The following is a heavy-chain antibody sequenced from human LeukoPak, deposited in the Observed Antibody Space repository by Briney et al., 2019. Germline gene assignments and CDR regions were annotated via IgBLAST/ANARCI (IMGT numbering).Heavy chain of an antibody. CDR2: MNPNSGNT. D-gene: IGHD4-17*01. J-gene: IGHJ3*02. CDR1: GYTFTSYD. V-gene: IGHV1-8*01. Sequence: ASVKVTCKASGYTFTSYDINWVRQATGQGLEWMGWMNPNSGNTGYAQKFQGRVTMTRNTSISTAYMELSSLRSEDTAVYYCGVTAVTTRSSAFDIWGQGTMVTVSS. CDR3: GVTAVTTRSSAFDI.